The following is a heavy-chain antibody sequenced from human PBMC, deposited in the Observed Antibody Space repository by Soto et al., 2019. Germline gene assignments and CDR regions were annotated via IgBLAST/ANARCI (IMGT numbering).Heavy chain of an antibody. CDR1: GFSFGSYG. D-gene: IGHD2-8*01. CDR2: ISYTAATT. J-gene: IGHJ6*02. CDR3: ARHIPHNANGFFYHGMDV. Sequence: EVQLLESGGGLVQPGGSLRLSCAASGFSFGSYGMSWVRETPGKGLEWVSAISYTAATTFYADSVKGRFTISRDNSNNTIFLPMKNLRVEDTALYYCARHIPHNANGFFYHGMDVWGQGTTVTVS. V-gene: IGHV3-23*01.